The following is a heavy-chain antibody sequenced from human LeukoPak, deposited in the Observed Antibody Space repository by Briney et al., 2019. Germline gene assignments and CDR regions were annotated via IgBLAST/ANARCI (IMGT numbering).Heavy chain of an antibody. V-gene: IGHV3-11*01. D-gene: IGHD2-2*01. CDR1: GFTFSDYY. J-gene: IGHJ4*02. CDR2: ISSSGSTI. Sequence: GGSLRLSCPASGFTFSDYYMSWIRLAPGKGLEWVSYISSSGSTIYYADSVKGRFTISRDNAKNSLYLQMNSLRAEDTAVYYCARGLGYCSSTSCSWLDYWGQGTLVTVSS. CDR3: ARGLGYCSSTSCSWLDY.